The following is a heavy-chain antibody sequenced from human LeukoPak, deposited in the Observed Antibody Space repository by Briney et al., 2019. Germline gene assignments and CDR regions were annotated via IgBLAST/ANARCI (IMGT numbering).Heavy chain of an antibody. D-gene: IGHD6-19*01. CDR1: GFTFSSYA. Sequence: PGGSLRLSCAASGFTFSSYAMSWVRQAPGKGLEWVSAISGSGGSTYYADSVKGRFTISRDNSKNTLYLQMNSLRAEDTAVYHCARNILPGIAVAGPGYWGQGTLVTVSS. V-gene: IGHV3-23*01. CDR3: ARNILPGIAVAGPGY. J-gene: IGHJ4*02. CDR2: ISGSGGST.